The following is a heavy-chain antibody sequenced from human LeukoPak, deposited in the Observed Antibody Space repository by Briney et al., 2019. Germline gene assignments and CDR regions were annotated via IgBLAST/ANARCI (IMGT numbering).Heavy chain of an antibody. CDR2: INPNDGDT. Sequence: ASVKVSCKASGYTFTDYYMHWVRQAPGQGFEWMGWINPNDGDTNYAQKFQGRVTMTRDMSISTAHMEVSRLRSDDTAVYYCARANFLYCSSSTCLFDYWGQGTLVTVSS. CDR1: GYTFTDYY. J-gene: IGHJ4*02. CDR3: ARANFLYCSSSTCLFDY. V-gene: IGHV1-2*02. D-gene: IGHD2-2*01.